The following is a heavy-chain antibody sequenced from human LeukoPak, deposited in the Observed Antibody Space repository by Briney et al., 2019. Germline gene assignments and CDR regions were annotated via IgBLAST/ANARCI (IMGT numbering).Heavy chain of an antibody. J-gene: IGHJ5*02. D-gene: IGHD2-2*01. CDR2: ISGDGGST. CDR1: GFTFDDYA. CDR3: AKGPNPYCSSTSCYAP. Sequence: GGSLRLSCAASGFTFDDYAMHWVRQAPGKGLEWVSLISGDGGSTYYADSVKGRFTISRDNSKNSLYLQMNSLRTEDTALYYCAKGPNPYCSSTSCYAPWGQGTLVTVSP. V-gene: IGHV3-43*02.